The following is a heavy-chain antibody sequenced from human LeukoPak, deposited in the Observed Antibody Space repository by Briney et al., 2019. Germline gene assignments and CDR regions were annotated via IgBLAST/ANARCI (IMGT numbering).Heavy chain of an antibody. CDR3: ARNPGSDYPEW. V-gene: IGHV4-4*02. D-gene: IGHD4-17*01. CDR2: IHHSGST. CDR1: GGSITSNTW. Sequence: PSGTLSLACPVYGGSITSNTWWSWVRQPPGQGLEWIGEIHHSGSTNYNPSLKSRATISVDKSSNQFSLMLTSVTAADTAVYYCARNPGSDYPEWWGPGTLVTVSS. J-gene: IGHJ4*02.